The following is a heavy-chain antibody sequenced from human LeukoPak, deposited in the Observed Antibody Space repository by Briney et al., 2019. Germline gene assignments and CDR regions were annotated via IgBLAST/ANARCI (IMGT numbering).Heavy chain of an antibody. CDR1: GGSISSSSYY. V-gene: IGHV4-39*07. D-gene: IGHD6-13*01. CDR3: ARESGSQGAAAGTSKYYFDY. Sequence: SETLSLTCTVSGGSISSSSYYWGWIRQPPGKGLEWIGSIYYSGSTYYNPSLKSRVTISVDTSKNQFSLKLSSVTAADTAVYYCARESGSQGAAAGTSKYYFDYWGQGTLVTVSS. J-gene: IGHJ4*02. CDR2: IYYSGST.